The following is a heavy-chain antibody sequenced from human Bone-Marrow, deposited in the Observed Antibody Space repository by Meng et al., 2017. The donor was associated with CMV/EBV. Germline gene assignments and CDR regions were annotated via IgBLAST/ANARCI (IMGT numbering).Heavy chain of an antibody. Sequence: SVKVSCKASGGTFSSYAISWVRQAPGQGLEWMGGIIPILGIANYAQKFQGRVTITADKSTSTAYMELSSLRSEDTAVYYCARDHGFSGYDFWSGYSEIAPNNWGQGTLVTVSS. CDR1: GGTFSSYA. D-gene: IGHD3-3*01. J-gene: IGHJ4*02. V-gene: IGHV1-69*10. CDR2: IIPILGIA. CDR3: ARDHGFSGYDFWSGYSEIAPNN.